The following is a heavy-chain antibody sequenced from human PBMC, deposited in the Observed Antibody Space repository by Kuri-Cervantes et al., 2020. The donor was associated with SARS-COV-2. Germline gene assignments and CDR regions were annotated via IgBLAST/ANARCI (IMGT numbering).Heavy chain of an antibody. CDR1: GFTFSSYS. Sequence: GGSLRLSCAASGFTFSSYSMNWVRQAPGKGLEWVSYISSSSSTIYYADSVKGRFTISRDDAKNSLYLQMNSLRAEDTAVYYCATTDYGYCSSTSRTRRPRCAFDIWGQGTMVTVSS. J-gene: IGHJ3*02. D-gene: IGHD2-2*03. CDR2: ISSSSSTI. V-gene: IGHV3-48*01. CDR3: ATTDYGYCSSTSRTRRPRCAFDI.